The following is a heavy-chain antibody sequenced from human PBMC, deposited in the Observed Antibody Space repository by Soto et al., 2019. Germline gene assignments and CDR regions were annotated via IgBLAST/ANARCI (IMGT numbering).Heavy chain of an antibody. D-gene: IGHD4-4*01. J-gene: IGHJ6*02. V-gene: IGHV1-18*04. CDR3: ARGYGNYPHYYFGMDV. CDR1: DYAFTDYG. Sequence: ASVKVSCKASDYAFTDYGISWVRQAPGQGLEWMGWIDAYNGNTNYAQKLQDRVTMTTDTSTSTAYVEVRSLRSDDTAVYYCARGYGNYPHYYFGMDVWGQGTTVTVSS. CDR2: IDAYNGNT.